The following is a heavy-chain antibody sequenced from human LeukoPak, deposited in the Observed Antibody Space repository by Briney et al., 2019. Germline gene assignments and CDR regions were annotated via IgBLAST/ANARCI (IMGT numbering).Heavy chain of an antibody. V-gene: IGHV3-66*01. D-gene: IGHD3-16*02. CDR1: GFTVSSNY. Sequence: PGGSLRLSCAASGFTVSSNYMSWVRQAPGKGLEWVSVIYSGGSTYYADSVKGRFTISRDNSKNTLYLQMNSLRAEDTAVYYCARDILRDRFNYWGQGTLVTVSS. CDR2: IYSGGST. CDR3: ARDILRDRFNY. J-gene: IGHJ4*02.